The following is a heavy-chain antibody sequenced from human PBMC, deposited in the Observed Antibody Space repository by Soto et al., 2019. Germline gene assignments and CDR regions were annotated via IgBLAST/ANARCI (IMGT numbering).Heavy chain of an antibody. V-gene: IGHV1-69*12. D-gene: IGHD2-15*01. J-gene: IGHJ4*02. Sequence: QVQLAQSGAEVRKPGSSVKDSCRASGGSFSDFAFSWVRQAPGQCLEWMAGIIPMFAATKYAQRFHGRVTITADASTSTVYVALISLTSDDSPVYYFAREGIVAVPAALSSYDDYTNYRFDTWGQGTLVSVSS. CDR3: AREGIVAVPAALSSYDDYTNYRFDT. CDR1: GGSFSDFA. CDR2: IIPMFAAT.